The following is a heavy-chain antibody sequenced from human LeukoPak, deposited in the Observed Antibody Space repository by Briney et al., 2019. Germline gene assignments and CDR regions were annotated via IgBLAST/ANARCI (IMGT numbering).Heavy chain of an antibody. CDR1: GYTFTSYG. V-gene: IGHV1-18*01. D-gene: IGHD6-19*01. Sequence: ASVKVSCKASGYTFTSYGISWVRQAPGQGLEWMGWISAYNGNTNYAQKLQGRVTMTTDTSTSTAYMELRSLRSDDTAVYYCARDGVMYSSGWYYDYYYYMDVWGKGTTATISS. CDR3: ARDGVMYSSGWYYDYYYYMDV. J-gene: IGHJ6*03. CDR2: ISAYNGNT.